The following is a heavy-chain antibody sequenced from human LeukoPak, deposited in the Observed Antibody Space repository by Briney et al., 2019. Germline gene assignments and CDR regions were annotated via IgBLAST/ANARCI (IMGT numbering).Heavy chain of an antibody. CDR3: ARGRRYDFWSGYYFTRTGINWFDP. CDR1: GGSFSGYY. D-gene: IGHD3-3*01. Sequence: SETLSLTCAVYGGSFSGYYWSWIRQPPGKGLEWIGEINHSGSTNYNPSLKSRVTISVDTSKNQFSLKLSSVTAADTAVYYCARGRRYDFWSGYYFTRTGINWFDPWGQGTLVTVSS. CDR2: INHSGST. V-gene: IGHV4-34*01. J-gene: IGHJ5*02.